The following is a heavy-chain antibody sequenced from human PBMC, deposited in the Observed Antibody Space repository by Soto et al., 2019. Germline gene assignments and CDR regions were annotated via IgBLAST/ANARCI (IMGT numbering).Heavy chain of an antibody. CDR3: ARGRISWFDP. D-gene: IGHD1-20*01. CDR1: GYTFTSYY. V-gene: IGHV1-8*01. CDR2: MNPNSGNT. J-gene: IGHJ5*02. Sequence: ASVKFPCNASGYTFTSYYINWVRQGTGQGLEWMGWMNPNSGNTGYAQKFQSRVTMTRNTSISTAYMELSSLRSEDTAVYYCARGRISWFDPWGQGTLVTVSS.